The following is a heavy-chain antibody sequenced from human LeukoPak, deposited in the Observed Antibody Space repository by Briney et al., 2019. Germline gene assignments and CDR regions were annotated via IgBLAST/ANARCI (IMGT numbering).Heavy chain of an antibody. CDR3: ARVALGGNYMDV. V-gene: IGHV1-18*04. J-gene: IGHJ6*03. D-gene: IGHD4-23*01. CDR2: IIVYNGNT. CDR1: GYTFTYRY. Sequence: GASVKVSCKASGYTFTYRYLHWVRQAPGQALEWMGWIIVYNGNTNYAQKLQGRVTMTADTSTSTVYMDLRSLRSDDTAVYYCARVALGGNYMDVWGKGTTVTVSS.